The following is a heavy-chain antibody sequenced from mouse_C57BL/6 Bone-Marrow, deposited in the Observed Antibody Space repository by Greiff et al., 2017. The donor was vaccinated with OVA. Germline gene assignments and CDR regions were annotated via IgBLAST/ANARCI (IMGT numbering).Heavy chain of an antibody. CDR2: ISYDGSN. Sequence: VQLQQSGPGLVKPSQSLSLTCSVTGYSITSGYYWNWIRQFPGNKLEWMGYISYDGSNNYNPSLKNRISITRDTSKNQFFLKLNSVTTEDTATYYCARAWLPFYFDYWGQGTTLTVSS. V-gene: IGHV3-6*01. CDR3: ARAWLPFYFDY. CDR1: GYSITSGYY. J-gene: IGHJ2*01. D-gene: IGHD2-2*01.